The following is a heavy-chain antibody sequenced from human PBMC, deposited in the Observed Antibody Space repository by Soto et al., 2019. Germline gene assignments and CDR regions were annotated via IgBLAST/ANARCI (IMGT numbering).Heavy chain of an antibody. Sequence: SETLSLTCAVYGGSFSGYYWSWIRQPPGKGLEWIGEINHSGSTNYNPSLKSRVTISVDRSKNQFSLKLSSVTAADTAVYYCARVLRNWFDPWGQGTLVTVS. CDR1: GGSFSGYY. V-gene: IGHV4-34*01. CDR2: INHSGST. CDR3: ARVLRNWFDP. D-gene: IGHD2-8*01. J-gene: IGHJ5*02.